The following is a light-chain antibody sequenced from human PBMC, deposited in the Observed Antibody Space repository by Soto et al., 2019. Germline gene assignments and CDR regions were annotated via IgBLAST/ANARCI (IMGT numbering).Light chain of an antibody. CDR2: DAS. CDR3: QQYNSWPGYT. Sequence: EIVLTQSPGTLSLSPGERATLSCRATESVVSNYLAWYQLKPGQAPRLLIYDASSRATGIPDRFSGSGSGTDFTLTISRLEPEDFAVYYCQQYNSWPGYTFGQGTKVDIK. V-gene: IGKV3-20*01. CDR1: ESVVSNY. J-gene: IGKJ2*01.